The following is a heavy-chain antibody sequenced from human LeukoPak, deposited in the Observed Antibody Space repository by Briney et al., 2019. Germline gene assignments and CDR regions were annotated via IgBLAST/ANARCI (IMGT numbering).Heavy chain of an antibody. CDR2: ISGSGGST. Sequence: GGSLRLSCAASGFTFSSDAMSWVRQAPGKGLEWVSAISGSGGSTYYADSVKGRFTISRDNSKNTLYLQMNNLRAEDTAVYYCAKDGVGYYYDSSGDFDYWGQGTLVSVSS. CDR3: AKDGVGYYYDSSGDFDY. V-gene: IGHV3-23*01. CDR1: GFTFSSDA. J-gene: IGHJ4*02. D-gene: IGHD3-22*01.